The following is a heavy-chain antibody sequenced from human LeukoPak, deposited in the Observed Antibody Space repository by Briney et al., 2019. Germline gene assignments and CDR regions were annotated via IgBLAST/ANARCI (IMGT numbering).Heavy chain of an antibody. J-gene: IGHJ6*02. V-gene: IGHV3-30*04. CDR3: ARGGYYGSGSYYYYGMDV. CDR1: GFTFSSYA. Sequence: HPGGSLRLSCAASGFTFSSYAMPWVRQAPGKGLEWVAVISYDGSNKYYADSVKGRFTISRDNSKNTLYLQMNSLRAEDTAVYYCARGGYYGSGSYYYYGMDVWGQGTTVTVSS. CDR2: ISYDGSNK. D-gene: IGHD3-10*01.